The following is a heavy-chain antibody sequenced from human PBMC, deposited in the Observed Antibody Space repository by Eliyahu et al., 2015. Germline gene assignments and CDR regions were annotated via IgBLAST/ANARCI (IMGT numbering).Heavy chain of an antibody. CDR1: GFNFDDFG. V-gene: IGHV3-20*04. Sequence: EVQLVESGGDVVRPEGSLXXSXXASGFNFDDFGMAWVRLLPTKGLEWVSGITWNDDDRGYADSVKGRFTISRDNAKSSLYLQMSSLRVDDTALYYCVRKGGRIFQSFDVWGQGTTVTVSP. J-gene: IGHJ3*01. CDR2: ITWNDDDR. D-gene: IGHD1-26*01. CDR3: VRKGGRIFQSFDV.